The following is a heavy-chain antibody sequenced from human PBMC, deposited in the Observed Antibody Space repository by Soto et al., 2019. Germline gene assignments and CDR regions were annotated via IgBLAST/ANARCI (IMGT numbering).Heavy chain of an antibody. Sequence: EVQLVESGGGLVKPGGSLRLSCAASGFTFSSYSMNWVRQAPGKGLEWVSSISSSSSYIYYADSVKGRFTISRDNAKNSLYLQMNSLRAEDTAVYYCARDMVRGVIIGWFDPWGQGTLVTVSS. V-gene: IGHV3-21*01. CDR3: ARDMVRGVIIGWFDP. D-gene: IGHD3-10*01. J-gene: IGHJ5*02. CDR2: ISSSSSYI. CDR1: GFTFSSYS.